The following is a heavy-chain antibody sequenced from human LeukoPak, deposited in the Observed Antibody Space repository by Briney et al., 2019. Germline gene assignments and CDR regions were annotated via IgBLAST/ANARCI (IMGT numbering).Heavy chain of an antibody. CDR3: ATSEHQALRPPGDY. V-gene: IGHV4-39*01. D-gene: IGHD4-17*01. CDR2: IYHNGAT. Sequence: PSETLSLNCTVSGGSITMNDYSWGWSRLPQGTGVEWFGSIYHNGATYYNPSLQSRATISLNKYNTQYSLKLSSVTASDTAVYYSATSEHQALRPPGDYWGQGTLVTVSS. CDR1: GGSITMNDYS. J-gene: IGHJ4*02.